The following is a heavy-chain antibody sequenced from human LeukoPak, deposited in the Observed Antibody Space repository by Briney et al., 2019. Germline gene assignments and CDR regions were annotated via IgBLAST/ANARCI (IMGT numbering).Heavy chain of an antibody. V-gene: IGHV4-59*01. J-gene: IGHJ4*02. CDR2: IYYSGST. CDR3: ARERAYYDFWSGYYTGIDY. CDR1: GGSLSSYY. D-gene: IGHD3-3*01. Sequence: SETLSLTWTVAGGSLSSYYWSWVRQPAGKGMEWVGYIYYSGSTKYQPSLKSRDTISVDTSKNQFSLKLSSVTAADTAVYYCARERAYYDFWSGYYTGIDYWGQGTLVTVSS.